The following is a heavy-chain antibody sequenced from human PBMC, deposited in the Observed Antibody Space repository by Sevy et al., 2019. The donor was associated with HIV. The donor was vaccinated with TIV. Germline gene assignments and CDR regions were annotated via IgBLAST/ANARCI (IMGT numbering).Heavy chain of an antibody. V-gene: IGHV3-7*01. D-gene: IGHD5-12*01. CDR3: AAYSDYDSFDY. Sequence: GGSLRLSCAASGFTFSRYWMSWVRQAPGKGLEWMANIKQDGSEKYYVDSVKGRFTISRDNPKNSLYLQMNSLRAEDTAVYYCAAYSDYDSFDYWGQGTLVTVSS. J-gene: IGHJ4*02. CDR2: IKQDGSEK. CDR1: GFTFSRYW.